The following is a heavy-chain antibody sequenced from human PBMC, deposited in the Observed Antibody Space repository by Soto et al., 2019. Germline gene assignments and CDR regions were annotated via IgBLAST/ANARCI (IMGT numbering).Heavy chain of an antibody. CDR3: ARGIAVAGLGY. D-gene: IGHD6-19*01. CDR1: GGSMSTYY. Sequence: QLQESGPGLVKPSETLSLTCTVSGGSMSTYYWSWIRQPPGKGLEWIGYIYSRGSTKYSPSLKSRVTISVDTSKNQFSLRLSSVTAADTAVYYCARGIAVAGLGYWGQGTLVTVSS. CDR2: IYSRGST. V-gene: IGHV4-59*01. J-gene: IGHJ4*02.